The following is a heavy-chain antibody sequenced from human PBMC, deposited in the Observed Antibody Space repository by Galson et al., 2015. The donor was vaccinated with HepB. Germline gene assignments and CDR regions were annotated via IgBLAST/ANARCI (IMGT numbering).Heavy chain of an antibody. Sequence: SVKVSCKASGGTFSSYAISWVRQAPGQGLEWMGRIIPILGIANYAQKFQGRVTITADKSTSTAYMELSSLRSEDTAVYYCARAGEYYYYYYGMDVWGQGTTVTVSS. J-gene: IGHJ6*02. CDR2: IIPILGIA. V-gene: IGHV1-69*04. CDR3: ARAGEYYYYYYGMDV. D-gene: IGHD1-26*01. CDR1: GGTFSSYA.